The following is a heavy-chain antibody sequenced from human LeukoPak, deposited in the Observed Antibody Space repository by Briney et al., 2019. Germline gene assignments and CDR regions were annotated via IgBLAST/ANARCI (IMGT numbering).Heavy chain of an antibody. CDR2: ISGSGGRP. CDR1: GFTFSSCA. D-gene: IGHD2-2*01. V-gene: IGHV3-23*01. Sequence: GGSLRLSCAASGFTFSSCAMSWVRQAPGKGLEWVSAISGSGGRPYYADSVKGRFTISRDNSKNTLYLQMNSLRAEDTAVYYCARHPEPGYCSSTSCHESYFDYWGQGTPVTVSS. CDR3: ARHPEPGYCSSTSCHESYFDY. J-gene: IGHJ4*02.